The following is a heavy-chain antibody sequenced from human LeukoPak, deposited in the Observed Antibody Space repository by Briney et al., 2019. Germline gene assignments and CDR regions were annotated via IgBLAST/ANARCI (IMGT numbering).Heavy chain of an antibody. Sequence: PGGSLTLSCKVSGLSLKDKWMSWVRQAPGKGLDWVGRIRSETDGGTTDYAAPVKGRSSISRDNSRSTLYLQMNSLKTEDTAVYYCASGGHYFGLWGQGTLVTVSS. J-gene: IGHJ4*02. CDR1: GLSLKDKW. CDR2: IRSETDGGTT. CDR3: ASGGHYFGL. V-gene: IGHV3-15*01.